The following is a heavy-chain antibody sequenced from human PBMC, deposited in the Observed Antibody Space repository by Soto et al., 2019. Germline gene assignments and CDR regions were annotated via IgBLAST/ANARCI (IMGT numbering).Heavy chain of an antibody. J-gene: IGHJ6*02. CDR3: ATHHHTFRLVVVTSYGMDV. V-gene: IGHV1-2*02. CDR2: INPNSGGT. Sequence: ASVKVSCKASGYTFTGYYMRWVRQAPGQGLEWMGWINPNSGGTNYAQKFQGRVTMTRDTSISTAYMELSRLRSDDTAVYYCATHHHTFRLVVVTSYGMDVWRQGPTVTVSS. D-gene: IGHD3-22*01. CDR1: GYTFTGYY.